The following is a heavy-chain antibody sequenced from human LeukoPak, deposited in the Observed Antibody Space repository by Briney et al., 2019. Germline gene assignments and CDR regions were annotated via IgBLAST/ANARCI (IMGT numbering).Heavy chain of an antibody. D-gene: IGHD5-18*01. CDR3: ARGRRSLRAYSYGLSY. CDR2: IYHTEST. CDR1: GGSISSSSYY. J-gene: IGHJ4*02. V-gene: IGHV4-39*07. Sequence: PSETLSLTCTVSGGSISSSSYYWGWIRQPPGKGLEWIGEIYHTESTNYNPSLKSRFTISVDKSKNQFSLKLSSVTAADTAVYYCARGRRSLRAYSYGLSYWGQGTLVTVSS.